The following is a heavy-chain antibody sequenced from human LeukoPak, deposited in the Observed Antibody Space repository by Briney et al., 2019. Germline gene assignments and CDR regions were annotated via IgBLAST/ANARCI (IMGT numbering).Heavy chain of an antibody. Sequence: KASETLSLTCTVSGGSISSPNHCCGWIRQPPGKGLEWFGSMSDSGSTYYNPSLKSRVTISKDTSKNQFSLKVSSVTAADTAVYYCARGLSIAAGANWGQGILVTVSS. CDR2: MSDSGST. CDR3: ARGLSIAAGAN. V-gene: IGHV4-39*07. CDR1: GGSISSPNHC. J-gene: IGHJ4*02. D-gene: IGHD6-13*01.